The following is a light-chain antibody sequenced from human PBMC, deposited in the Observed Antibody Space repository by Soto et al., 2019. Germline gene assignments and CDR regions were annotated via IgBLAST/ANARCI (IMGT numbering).Light chain of an antibody. V-gene: IGLV1-51*01. CDR3: ATWAGSLPAEV. J-gene: IGLJ2*01. Sequence: QSVLTQPPSVSAAPGQKVTISCSGSSSNIGNNYVSWYQQLPGTAPKLLIYDNNKRPSGITYRFSGSKSGTSGTLDITGLQTGDEADYYCATWAGSLPAEVFGGGTKLTVL. CDR1: SSNIGNNY. CDR2: DNN.